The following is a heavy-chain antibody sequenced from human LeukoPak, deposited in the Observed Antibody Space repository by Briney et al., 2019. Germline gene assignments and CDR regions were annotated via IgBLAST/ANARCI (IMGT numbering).Heavy chain of an antibody. Sequence: GWSVTLSCAASGFTFSNAWMSWVRQAPGKGLEWVGRIKSKTDGGTTDYAAPVKGRFTISRDDSKNTLYLQMNSLKTEDTAVYYCTTPAPYGARYYYYYYMDVWGKGTTVTVSS. V-gene: IGHV3-15*01. CDR1: GFTFSNAW. J-gene: IGHJ6*03. CDR2: IKSKTDGGTT. CDR3: TTPAPYGARYYYYYYMDV. D-gene: IGHD4-17*01.